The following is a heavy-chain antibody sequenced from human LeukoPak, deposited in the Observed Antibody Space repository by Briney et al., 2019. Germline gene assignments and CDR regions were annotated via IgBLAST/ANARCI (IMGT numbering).Heavy chain of an antibody. CDR3: ARGTGCSSTSCYRDYYYYYGMDV. CDR1: GYTFTSYG. CDR2: ISAYNGNT. D-gene: IGHD2-2*02. J-gene: IGHJ6*02. V-gene: IGHV1-18*01. Sequence: ASVKVSCKASGYTFTSYGISWVRQAPGQGLEWMGWISAYNGNTNYAQKLQGRVTMTTDTSTSTAYMELRSLRSDDTAVYYCARGTGCSSTSCYRDYYYYYGMDVWGQGTTVTVSS.